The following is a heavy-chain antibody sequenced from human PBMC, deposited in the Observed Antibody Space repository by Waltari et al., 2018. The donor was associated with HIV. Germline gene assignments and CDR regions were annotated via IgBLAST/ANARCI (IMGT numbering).Heavy chain of an antibody. Sequence: EVQLVESGGGLVQPGGSLRLSCAASGFTFSNSTMNWVRQDPGKGLEWVSYISRSSSSIFYADSVKGRFTISRDNAKNSLYLQMNSLRVEDTAVYYCARDINGGWGYWGQGTLVTVAS. V-gene: IGHV3-48*01. CDR1: GFTFSNST. CDR2: ISRSSSSI. CDR3: ARDINGGWGY. D-gene: IGHD7-27*01. J-gene: IGHJ4*02.